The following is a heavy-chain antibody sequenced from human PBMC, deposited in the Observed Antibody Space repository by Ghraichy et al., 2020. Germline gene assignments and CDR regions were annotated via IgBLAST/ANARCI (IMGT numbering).Heavy chain of an antibody. J-gene: IGHJ4*02. CDR1: GGSISSSNW. Sequence: ESLNISCAVSGGSISSSNWWSWVRQPPGKGLEWIGEIYHSGSTNYNPSLKSRVTISVDKSKNQFSLKLSSVTAADTAVYYCARDYYGSGSYPHFDYWGQGTLVTVSS. CDR2: IYHSGST. CDR3: ARDYYGSGSYPHFDY. V-gene: IGHV4-4*02. D-gene: IGHD3-10*01.